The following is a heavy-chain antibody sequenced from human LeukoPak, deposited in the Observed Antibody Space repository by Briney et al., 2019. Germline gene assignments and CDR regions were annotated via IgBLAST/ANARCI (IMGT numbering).Heavy chain of an antibody. D-gene: IGHD2-2*01. J-gene: IGHJ3*02. CDR3: ARVSGSPLLWPLRAFDI. CDR2: IYYSGST. V-gene: IGHV4-39*07. Sequence: SETLSLTCTVSGGSISSSSYYWGWIRQPPGKGLEWIGSIYYSGSTYYNPSLKSRVTISVDTSKNQFSLKLSSVTAADTAVYYCARVSGSPLLWPLRAFDIWGQGTMVTVSS. CDR1: GGSISSSSYY.